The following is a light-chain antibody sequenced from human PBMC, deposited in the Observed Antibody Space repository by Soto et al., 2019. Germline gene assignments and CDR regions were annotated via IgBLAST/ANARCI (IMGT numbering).Light chain of an antibody. V-gene: IGKV3-15*01. Sequence: EVVLTQSPATLSVSPGEGVTLSCRASQGIGDTLAWYQHKPGQTPRLLIYDTSARATGVPARFSGSRSETEFTLSISSLQPEDFATYFCQQIYSAPLTFGGGTKVDIK. CDR1: QGIGDT. J-gene: IGKJ4*01. CDR2: DTS. CDR3: QQIYSAPLT.